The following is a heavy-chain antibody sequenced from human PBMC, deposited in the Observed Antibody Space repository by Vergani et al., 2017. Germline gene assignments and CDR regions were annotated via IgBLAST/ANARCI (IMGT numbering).Heavy chain of an antibody. J-gene: IGHJ4*02. CDR1: GGSISSYY. V-gene: IGHV4-59*01. D-gene: IGHD1-1*01. CDR2: IYYSGST. Sequence: QVQLQESGPGLVKPSETLSLTCTVSGGSISSYYWSWIRPPPGKGLEWIGYIYYSGSTNYNPSLKSRVTISVDTSKNQFSLKLSSVTAADTAVYYCARSFELERRGFDYWGQGTLVTVSS. CDR3: ARSFELERRGFDY.